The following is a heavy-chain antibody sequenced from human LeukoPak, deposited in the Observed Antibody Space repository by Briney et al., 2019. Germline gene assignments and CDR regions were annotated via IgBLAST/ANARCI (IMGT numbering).Heavy chain of an antibody. CDR3: ARMPDSGYYPLDY. Sequence: EASVKVSCKASGGTFSSYAISWVRQAPGQGLEWMGGIIPIFGTANYAQKFRGRVTITADKSTSTAYMELSSLRSEDTAVYYCARMPDSGYYPLDYWGQGTLVTVSS. CDR1: GGTFSSYA. V-gene: IGHV1-69*06. CDR2: IIPIFGTA. D-gene: IGHD3-22*01. J-gene: IGHJ4*02.